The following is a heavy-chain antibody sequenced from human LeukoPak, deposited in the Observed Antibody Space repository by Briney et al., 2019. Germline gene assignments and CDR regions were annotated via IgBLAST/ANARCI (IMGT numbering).Heavy chain of an antibody. CDR3: ARRDIVVPFDY. CDR2: ISGYNGNT. V-gene: IGHV1-18*01. CDR1: GYIFTNYA. J-gene: IGHJ4*02. D-gene: IGHD2-15*01. Sequence: ASVKVSCKASGYIFTNYAISWVRQAPGQGLEWMGWISGYNGNTYYARQLQDRVTMTTDTSTGTAYMELRSLRSDDTAVYYCARRDIVVPFDYWGQGTLVTVSS.